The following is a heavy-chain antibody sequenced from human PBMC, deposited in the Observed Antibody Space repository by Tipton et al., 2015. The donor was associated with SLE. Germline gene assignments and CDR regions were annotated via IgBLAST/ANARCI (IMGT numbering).Heavy chain of an antibody. J-gene: IGHJ6*03. CDR2: IYSGGNT. CDR1: GFTVSRNY. D-gene: IGHD6-13*01. Sequence: SLRLSCAASGFTVSRNYMSWVRQAPGKGLDWVAIIYSGGNTYFADSVKGRFTISRDNSKNTLYLQMNSLRAEDTAVYYCARVTGDSSRWYGTNYFYYSYMAVWGKGTTVTASS. V-gene: IGHV3-53*01. CDR3: ARVTGDSSRWYGTNYFYYSYMAV.